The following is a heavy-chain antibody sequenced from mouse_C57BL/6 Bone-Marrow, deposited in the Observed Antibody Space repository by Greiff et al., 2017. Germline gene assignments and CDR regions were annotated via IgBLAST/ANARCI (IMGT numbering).Heavy chain of an antibody. D-gene: IGHD1-1*01. CDR3: ARRVITTVVATDWYFDV. Sequence: QVQLKQSGPELVKPGASVKISCKASGYAFSSSWMNWVKQRPGQGLAWIGRIYPGDGDTNYNGKFKGKATLTADKSSSTAYMQLSSLTSEDSAVYIWARRVITTVVATDWYFDVGGTGTTVTVSS. CDR1: GYAFSSSW. J-gene: IGHJ1*03. CDR2: IYPGDGDT. V-gene: IGHV1-82*01.